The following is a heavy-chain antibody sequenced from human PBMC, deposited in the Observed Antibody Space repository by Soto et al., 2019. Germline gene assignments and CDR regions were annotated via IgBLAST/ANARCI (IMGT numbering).Heavy chain of an antibody. CDR3: ARLVGVSDTAMVTGLDY. CDR1: GGSFSGYY. CDR2: INHSGST. V-gene: IGHV4-34*01. Sequence: SETLSLTCAVYGGSFSGYYWSWLRQPPGKGLEWIGEINHSGSTNYNPSLKSRVTISVDTSKNQFSLKLSSVTAADTAVYYCARLVGVSDTAMVTGLDYGGQGTLVTVPS. D-gene: IGHD5-18*01. J-gene: IGHJ4*02.